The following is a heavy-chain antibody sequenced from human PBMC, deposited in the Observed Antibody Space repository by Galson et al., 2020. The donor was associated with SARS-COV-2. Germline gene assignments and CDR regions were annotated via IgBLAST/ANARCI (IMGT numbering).Heavy chain of an antibody. CDR2: INHSGST. V-gene: IGHV4-34*01. Sequence: SETLSLTCAVYGGSFIGYYWSWIRQPPGKGLEWIGEINHSGSTNYNPSLKSRVTISVDTSKNQFSLKLSSVTAADTAVYYCARALLAVAGRHYYMDVWGKGATVTVSS. CDR1: GGSFIGYY. CDR3: ARALLAVAGRHYYMDV. J-gene: IGHJ6*03. D-gene: IGHD6-19*01.